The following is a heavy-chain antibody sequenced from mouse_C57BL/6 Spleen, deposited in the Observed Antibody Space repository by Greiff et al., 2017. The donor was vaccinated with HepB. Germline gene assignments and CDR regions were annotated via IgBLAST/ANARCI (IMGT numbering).Heavy chain of an antibody. CDR2: ISSGSSTI. CDR3: ARRTIYDGYYDYAMDY. J-gene: IGHJ4*01. V-gene: IGHV5-17*01. Sequence: EVKLVESGGGLVKPGGSLKLSCAASGFTFSDYGMHWVRQAPEKGLEWVAYISSGSSTIYYADTVKGRFTISRDNAKNTLFLQMTSLRSEDTAMYYCARRTIYDGYYDYAMDYWGQGTSVTVSS. D-gene: IGHD2-3*01. CDR1: GFTFSDYG.